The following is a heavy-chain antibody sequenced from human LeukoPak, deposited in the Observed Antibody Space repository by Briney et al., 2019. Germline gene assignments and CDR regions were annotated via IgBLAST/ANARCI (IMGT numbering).Heavy chain of an antibody. CDR1: AFTFRSYA. D-gene: IGHD3-3*01. Sequence: GGSLRLSCAASAFTFRSYAMSWVRQAPGKGLERLSVISGSGGSTYYADSVKGRFTISRDNSKNTLYLQMNSLRAEDTAVYYCAKDENFNWFDPWDQGTLVTVSS. J-gene: IGHJ5*02. V-gene: IGHV3-23*01. CDR2: ISGSGGST. CDR3: AKDENFNWFDP.